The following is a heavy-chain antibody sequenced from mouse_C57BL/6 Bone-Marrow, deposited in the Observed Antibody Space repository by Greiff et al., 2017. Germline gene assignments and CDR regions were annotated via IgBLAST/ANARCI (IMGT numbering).Heavy chain of an antibody. Sequence: VQLKESGAELVRPGASVKLSCTASGFNIKDDYMPWVKQRPEQGLEWIGWIDPANGDTEYASKFQGKATITADTSSNTAYLQLSSLTSEDTAVYDCTGRWLLPHYFDYWGQGTTLTVSS. CDR3: TGRWLLPHYFDY. J-gene: IGHJ2*01. CDR1: GFNIKDDY. D-gene: IGHD2-3*01. CDR2: IDPANGDT. V-gene: IGHV14-4*01.